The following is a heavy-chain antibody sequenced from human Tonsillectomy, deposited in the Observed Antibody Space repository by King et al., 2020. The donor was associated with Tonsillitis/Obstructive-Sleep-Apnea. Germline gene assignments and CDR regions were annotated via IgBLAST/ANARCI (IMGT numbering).Heavy chain of an antibody. CDR2: ISYDGSNK. Sequence: VQLVESGGGVVQPGRSLRLSCAASGFTFSSYAIYWVRQAPGKGLEWVAFISYDGSNKHYADSVKGRFTISRDNSKNTLYLQMNSLRAEDTAVYYCARDWAEWFLYETSDLDSWGQGTLVTVSS. CDR1: GFTFSSYA. CDR3: ARDWAEWFLYETSDLDS. D-gene: IGHD3-3*01. J-gene: IGHJ4*02. V-gene: IGHV3-30*01.